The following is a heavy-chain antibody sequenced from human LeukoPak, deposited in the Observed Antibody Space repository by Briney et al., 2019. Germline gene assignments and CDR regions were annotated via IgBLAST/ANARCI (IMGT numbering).Heavy chain of an antibody. J-gene: IGHJ4*02. CDR1: GYSISSGYY. CDR3: ERDVVAGIHDY. D-gene: IGHD6-19*01. Sequence: SETLSLTCAVSGYSISSGYYWGWVRQPPGKGLEWIGSIFHSGSAYYNPSLKSRVNMSVDTSTNQISLKLSSVTAADTAVYYCERDVVAGIHDYWGQGTLVTVSS. V-gene: IGHV4-38-2*02. CDR2: IFHSGSA.